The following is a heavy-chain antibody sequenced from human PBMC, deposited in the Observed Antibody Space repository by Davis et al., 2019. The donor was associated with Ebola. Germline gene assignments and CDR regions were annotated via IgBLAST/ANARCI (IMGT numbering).Heavy chain of an antibody. J-gene: IGHJ6*02. Sequence: ASVKVSCKASGYTVTSYDINWVRQATGQGLEWMGWMNPNSGNTGYAQKFQGRVTMTRNTSISTAYMELSSLRSEDTAVYYCARESNYGSGMFYYGMDVWGQGTTVTVSS. CDR3: ARESNYGSGMFYYGMDV. D-gene: IGHD3-10*01. CDR2: MNPNSGNT. V-gene: IGHV1-8*01. CDR1: GYTVTSYD.